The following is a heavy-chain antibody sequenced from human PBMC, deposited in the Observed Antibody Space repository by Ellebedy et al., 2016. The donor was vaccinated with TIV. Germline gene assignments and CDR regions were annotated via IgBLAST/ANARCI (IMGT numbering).Heavy chain of an antibody. V-gene: IGHV3-7*03. CDR2: INQDGSRI. Sequence: GESLKISCAASGFTFNSYWMSWVRQAPGKGLEWVANINQDGSRIYYVDSVKGRFTISRDNAKNSVFLRMHNLRVEDTAVYHCARDGAYGDYSPGYYGMDVWGQGTTVTVSS. J-gene: IGHJ6*02. CDR3: ARDGAYGDYSPGYYGMDV. D-gene: IGHD3-22*01. CDR1: GFTFNSYW.